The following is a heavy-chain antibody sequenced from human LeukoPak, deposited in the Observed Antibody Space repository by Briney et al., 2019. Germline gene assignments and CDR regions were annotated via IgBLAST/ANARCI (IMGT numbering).Heavy chain of an antibody. D-gene: IGHD3-10*01. CDR2: ISYDGSNK. J-gene: IGHJ4*02. CDR1: GFTFSSYG. V-gene: IGHV3-30*18. Sequence: PGGSLRLSCAASGFTFSSYGMHWVRQAPGKGLEWVAVISYDGSNKYYADPVKGRFTISRDNSKNTLYLQMNSLRAEDTAVYYCAKDWVGNYYGSGSYSGYFDYWGQGTLVTVSS. CDR3: AKDWVGNYYGSGSYSGYFDY.